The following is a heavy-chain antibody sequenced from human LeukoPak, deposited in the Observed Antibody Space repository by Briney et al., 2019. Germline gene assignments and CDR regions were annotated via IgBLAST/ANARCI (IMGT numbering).Heavy chain of an antibody. D-gene: IGHD3-3*01. Sequence: SETLSLTCAVYGGSFSGYYWSWIRQPPGKGLEWIGEINHSGSTNYHPSLKSRVTMSVDTSKNQFSLKLSSVTAADTAVYYCARRGKLTIFGVVDSYYYLDVWGKGTTVTVSS. CDR1: GGSFSGYY. J-gene: IGHJ6*03. CDR2: INHSGST. V-gene: IGHV4-34*01. CDR3: ARRGKLTIFGVVDSYYYLDV.